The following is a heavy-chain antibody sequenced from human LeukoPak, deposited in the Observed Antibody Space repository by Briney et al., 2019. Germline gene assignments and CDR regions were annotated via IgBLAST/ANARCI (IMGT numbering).Heavy chain of an antibody. CDR3: ASFYCSGGSCYQYFSYYYMDV. J-gene: IGHJ6*03. CDR2: IYHSGSA. V-gene: IGHV4-38-2*02. D-gene: IGHD2-15*01. CDR1: HYSISSGYY. Sequence: SETLSLTCTVSHYSISSGYYWGWIRQPPGKGLEWIGTIYHSGSAYSNPSLKSRVTMSVDTSKNQFSLNLSSVTAADTAVYYCASFYCSGGSCYQYFSYYYMDVWGKGTTVTISS.